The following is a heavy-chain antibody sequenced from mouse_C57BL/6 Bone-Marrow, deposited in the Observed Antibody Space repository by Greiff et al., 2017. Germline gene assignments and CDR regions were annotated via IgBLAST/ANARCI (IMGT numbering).Heavy chain of an antibody. V-gene: IGHV1-64*01. CDR1: GYTFTSYW. J-gene: IGHJ1*03. Sequence: QVQLQQPGAELVKPGASVKLSCKASGYTFTSYWMHWVKQRPGQGLEWIGMIHPNSGSTNYNEKFKSKATLTVDKSSSTAYMQLSSLTSEDSAVYYCAREDKVYYSNYVWYFDVRGTGTTVTVSS. CDR3: AREDKVYYSNYVWYFDV. CDR2: IHPNSGST. D-gene: IGHD2-5*01.